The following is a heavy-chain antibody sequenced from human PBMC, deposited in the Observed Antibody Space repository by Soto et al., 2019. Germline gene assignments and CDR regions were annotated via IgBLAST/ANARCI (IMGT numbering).Heavy chain of an antibody. CDR3: ARVGYSSGWLRN. V-gene: IGHV1-3*01. CDR1: GYTFTSYA. CDR2: INAGNGNT. J-gene: IGHJ4*02. D-gene: IGHD6-19*01. Sequence: GASVKVSCKASGYTFTSYAMHWVRQAPGQRLEWMGWINAGNGNTKYSQKFQGRVTITRDTSASTAYMELSTLRSEDTAVYYCARVGYSSGWLRNWGQGTLVTVSS.